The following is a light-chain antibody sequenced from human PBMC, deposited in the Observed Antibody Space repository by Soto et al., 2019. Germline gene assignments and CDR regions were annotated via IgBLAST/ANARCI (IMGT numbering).Light chain of an antibody. J-gene: IGKJ2*01. CDR1: QSISSW. V-gene: IGKV1-5*03. CDR3: QQYDSYSMYT. Sequence: DIQMTQSPSTLSASVGDRVTITCRASQSISSWLAWYQQKPGKAPNLLIYKSSSLKSGVPSRFSGSGSGTEFTLTISSLQPDDFATYYCQQYDSYSMYTFGQGTKLDIK. CDR2: KSS.